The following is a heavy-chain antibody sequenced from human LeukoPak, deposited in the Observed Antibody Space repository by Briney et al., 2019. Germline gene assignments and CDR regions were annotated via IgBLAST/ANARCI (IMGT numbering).Heavy chain of an antibody. Sequence: ASVKVSCKASGYTYTGYYMHWVRQAPGQGLEWMGWINPNSGGTNYAQKFQGRVTMTRDTSISTAYMELSRLRSDDTAVYYCARAGGYSGYDAPYYFDYWGQGTLVTVSS. CDR1: GYTYTGYY. J-gene: IGHJ4*02. CDR2: INPNSGGT. CDR3: ARAGGYSGYDAPYYFDY. D-gene: IGHD5-12*01. V-gene: IGHV1-2*02.